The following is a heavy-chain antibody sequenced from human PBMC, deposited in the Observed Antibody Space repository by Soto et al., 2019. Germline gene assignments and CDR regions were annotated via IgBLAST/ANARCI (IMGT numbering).Heavy chain of an antibody. CDR3: ARVHTVTTFYGIDV. CDR1: GFTFSSYA. Sequence: QVQLVESGGGVVQPGRSLRLSCAASGFTFSSYAMHWVRQAPGKGLEWVAVISYDGSNKYYADSVKGRFTISRDNSKNTLYLQMSSLRAEDTAVYYCARVHTVTTFYGIDVWGQGTTVTVSS. CDR2: ISYDGSNK. D-gene: IGHD4-4*01. J-gene: IGHJ6*02. V-gene: IGHV3-30-3*01.